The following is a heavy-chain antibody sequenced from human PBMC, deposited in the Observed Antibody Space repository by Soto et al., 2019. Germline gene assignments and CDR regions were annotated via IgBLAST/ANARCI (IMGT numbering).Heavy chain of an antibody. D-gene: IGHD3-16*01. CDR3: VRGGGAYAGSSLWFDS. Sequence: GGSLRLSCSASGFTFSHSAMHWVRQAPGKGLEYVAAIGSTGASTYYPGSVKGRFIISRDNSKNTLFLQMNSLRPEDTAVYYCVRGGGAYAGSSLWFDSWGQGTMVTVYS. CDR2: IGSTGAST. V-gene: IGHV3-64D*06. J-gene: IGHJ5*01. CDR1: GFTFSHSA.